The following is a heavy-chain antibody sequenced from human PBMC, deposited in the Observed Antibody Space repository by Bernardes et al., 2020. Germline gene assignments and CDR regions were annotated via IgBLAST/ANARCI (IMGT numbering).Heavy chain of an antibody. D-gene: IGHD2-15*01. CDR2: FDPEDGET. Sequence: AAVKDSCKVSGYPLTALSMHWVRQAPGKGLEWIGGFDPEDGETMFGQKFQGRVTMNEDTDTDTVYMELSSLRSDDTAVYYCATDTNTGWLDYWGRGTLVTVSS. CDR3: ATDTNTGWLDY. CDR1: GYPLTALS. V-gene: IGHV1-24*01. J-gene: IGHJ4*02.